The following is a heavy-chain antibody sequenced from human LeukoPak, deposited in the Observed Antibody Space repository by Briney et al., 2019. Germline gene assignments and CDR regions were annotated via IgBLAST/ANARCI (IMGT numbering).Heavy chain of an antibody. CDR3: AELGITMIGGV. V-gene: IGHV3-48*04. CDR1: GFTISTYS. D-gene: IGHD3-10*02. CDR2: ISSSGSTI. J-gene: IGHJ6*04. Sequence: GGSLRLSCEGSGFTISTYSMNWVRQAPGKGLEWVSYISSSGSTIYYADSVKGRFTISRDNAKNSLYLQMNSLRAEDTAVYYCAELGITMIGGVWGKGTTVTISS.